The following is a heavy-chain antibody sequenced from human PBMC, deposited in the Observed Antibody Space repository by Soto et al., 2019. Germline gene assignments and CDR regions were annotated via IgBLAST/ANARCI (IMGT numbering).Heavy chain of an antibody. J-gene: IGHJ3*02. CDR1: GDSVSSNSAA. D-gene: IGHD6-19*01. V-gene: IGHV6-1*01. CDR3: AREVTWLVQGGGAFDI. Sequence: SQTLSLTCAISGDSVSSNSAAWNWIRQSPSRGLEWLGRTYYRSKWYNDYAVSVKSRITINPDTSKNQFSLQLNSVTPEDTAVYYCAREVTWLVQGGGAFDIWGQGTMVTVSS. CDR2: TYYRSKWYN.